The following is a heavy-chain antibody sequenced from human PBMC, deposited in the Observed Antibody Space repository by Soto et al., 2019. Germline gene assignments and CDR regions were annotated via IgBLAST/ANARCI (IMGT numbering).Heavy chain of an antibody. J-gene: IGHJ4*02. Sequence: GASVKVSCKASGYTFTNYYTHWVRQAPGQGLEWMGIINPSDSSTTYAQKFQGRVILTRCTSTSTVYMELSSLRSEDRAVYYCAGGGARAGGYNSRFDYWGQGPLVTVSS. CDR2: INPSDSST. V-gene: IGHV1-46*01. CDR3: AGGGARAGGYNSRFDY. CDR1: GYTFTNYY. D-gene: IGHD5-12*01.